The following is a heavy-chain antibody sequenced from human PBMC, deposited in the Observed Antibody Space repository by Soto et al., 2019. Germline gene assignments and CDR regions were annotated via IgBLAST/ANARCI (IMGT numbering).Heavy chain of an antibody. D-gene: IGHD3-10*01. Sequence: EVQLVESGGGLVQPGGSLRLSCAASGFAFSSSWMHWVRQAPGEGLVWVSTITDTGGDAKYADSVRGRFTISRDNSKKTLYLQMSSLRADDSAVYFCARGSKDSYPGSRIFDFWGRGTLVTVSS. V-gene: IGHV3-74*03. CDR1: GFAFSSSW. J-gene: IGHJ4*02. CDR2: ITDTGGDA. CDR3: ARGSKDSYPGSRIFDF.